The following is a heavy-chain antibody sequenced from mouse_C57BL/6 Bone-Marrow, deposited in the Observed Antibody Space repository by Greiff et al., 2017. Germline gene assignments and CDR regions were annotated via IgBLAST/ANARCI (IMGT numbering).Heavy chain of an antibody. CDR1: GFSLSTFGMG. CDR2: TWWDDDK. Sequence: QVTLKVSGPGILQPSQTLSLSCSFSGFSLSTFGMGVGWISPPSGKGLEWLAHTWWDDDKYYNPALKSRLTISKDTSKTQVVLKIANVDTADTATYYCARIASFCYGSIAYWGQGTLVTVSA. D-gene: IGHD1-1*01. J-gene: IGHJ3*01. V-gene: IGHV8-8*01. CDR3: ARIASFCYGSIAY.